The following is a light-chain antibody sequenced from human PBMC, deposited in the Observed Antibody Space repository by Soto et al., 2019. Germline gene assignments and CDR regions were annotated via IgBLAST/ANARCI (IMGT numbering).Light chain of an antibody. V-gene: IGKV3-20*01. CDR3: QQYDNSPIT. CDR1: QSISSSF. CDR2: GAS. J-gene: IGKJ5*01. Sequence: EIVLTQSPCILSLSPGERASLSCGASQSISSSFLAWYQQKPGQAPRLLIYGASSRATGIPDRFSGTGSETDFTLTISRLEPEDFAVYYCQQYDNSPITFDQGTRLEIK.